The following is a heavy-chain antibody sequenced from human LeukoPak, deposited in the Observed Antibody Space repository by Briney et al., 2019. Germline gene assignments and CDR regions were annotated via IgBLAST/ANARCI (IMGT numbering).Heavy chain of an antibody. J-gene: IGHJ4*02. V-gene: IGHV3-11*03. Sequence: GGSLRLSCAASGFTFSDYYMSWIRQPPGKGLVWVSHISSSRDYANYADSVKGRFTISRDNAKNSLYLQMNSLRAEDTAVYYCATAPFSSTWYAGSDDWGQGTLVTVSS. CDR3: ATAPFSSTWYAGSDD. D-gene: IGHD6-13*01. CDR2: ISSSRDYA. CDR1: GFTFSDYY.